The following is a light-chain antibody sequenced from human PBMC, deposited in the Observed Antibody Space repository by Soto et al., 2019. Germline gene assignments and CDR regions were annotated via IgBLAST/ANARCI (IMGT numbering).Light chain of an antibody. Sequence: QSVLTQPASVSGSPGQSITISCTGTSSDVGGYNYVSWYQQHPGKAPKLMIYEVSSRPSGVSNRFSGSKSGNTASLTISGLQAEDEADYYCSSYTSSSIWVFGGGTKLTVL. CDR3: SSYTSSSIWV. J-gene: IGLJ3*02. CDR2: EVS. V-gene: IGLV2-14*01. CDR1: SSDVGGYNY.